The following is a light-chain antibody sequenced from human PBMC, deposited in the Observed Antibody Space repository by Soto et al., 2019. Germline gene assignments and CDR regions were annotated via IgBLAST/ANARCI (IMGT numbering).Light chain of an antibody. CDR2: SAS. Sequence: EIVMTQSPATLSVSPGEGATLSCRASQSVTNNLAWYQQKPGQSPRLLIYSASTRATGIPARFSGSGSGTELTLTISSLQSEDFAVYYCQQYNSWPKTFGPGTKVDIK. CDR3: QQYNSWPKT. V-gene: IGKV3-15*01. J-gene: IGKJ3*01. CDR1: QSVTNN.